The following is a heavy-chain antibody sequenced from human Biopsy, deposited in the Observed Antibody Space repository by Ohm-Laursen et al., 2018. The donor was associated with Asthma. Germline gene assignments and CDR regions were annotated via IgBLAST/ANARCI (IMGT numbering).Heavy chain of an antibody. D-gene: IGHD5-24*01. CDR1: GGSISSGGYY. Sequence: TLSLTCIVSGGSISSGGYYWSWIRQPPGKGLEWIGYIYYSGSTYYNPSLKSRVTISVDTSKNQFSLKLSSVTAADTAVYYCARGPPVDREDWGQGTLVTVSS. CDR2: IYYSGST. V-gene: IGHV4-31*03. J-gene: IGHJ4*02. CDR3: ARGPPVDRED.